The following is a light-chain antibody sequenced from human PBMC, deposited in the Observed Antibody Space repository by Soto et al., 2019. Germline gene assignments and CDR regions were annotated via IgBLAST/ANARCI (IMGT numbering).Light chain of an antibody. V-gene: IGKV1-5*01. CDR1: QSISSW. CDR2: DAS. J-gene: IGKJ2*01. Sequence: DIQMTQSPSTLSASVGDRVTITCRASQSISSWLAWYQHKPGKAPKPLHYDASSLESGVPSRFSGSGSGTEFTLTISSLQPDDFATYYCQQYNSYPYTFGQGTKLEIK. CDR3: QQYNSYPYT.